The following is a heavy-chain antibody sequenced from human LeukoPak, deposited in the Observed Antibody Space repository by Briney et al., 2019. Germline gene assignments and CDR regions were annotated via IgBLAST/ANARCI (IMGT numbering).Heavy chain of an antibody. Sequence: PSETLSLTRTVSGGSISSYYWSWIRQPPGKGLEWIGYIYYSGSTNYNPSLKSRVTISVDTSKNQFSLKLSSVTAADTAVYYCARGSRGAAADKRPSYFDYWGQGTLVTVSS. V-gene: IGHV4-59*01. CDR1: GGSISSYY. CDR3: ARGSRGAAADKRPSYFDY. CDR2: IYYSGST. D-gene: IGHD6-13*01. J-gene: IGHJ4*02.